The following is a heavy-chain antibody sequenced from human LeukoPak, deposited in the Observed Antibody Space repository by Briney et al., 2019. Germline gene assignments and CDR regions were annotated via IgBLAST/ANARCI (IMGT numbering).Heavy chain of an antibody. V-gene: IGHV3-66*01. J-gene: IGHJ4*02. Sequence: GGSLRLSCAASGFTVSSNFMSWVRQAPGKGLEWVSVIFSANNAYYADSVKGRFTISRDNSKNTLFLQINSLRAEDTAVYYCARGQWLPVFDFWGQGTLVTVSS. CDR1: GFTVSSNF. CDR3: ARGQWLPVFDF. CDR2: IFSANNA. D-gene: IGHD3-22*01.